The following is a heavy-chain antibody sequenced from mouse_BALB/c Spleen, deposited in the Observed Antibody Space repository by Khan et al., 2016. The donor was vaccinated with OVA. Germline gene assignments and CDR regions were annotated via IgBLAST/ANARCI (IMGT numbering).Heavy chain of an antibody. CDR3: TRGGAWATMISWVAY. CDR1: GYTFTSYN. V-gene: IGHV1S81*02. Sequence: VQLQQSGAELVKPGASMTLSCKASGYTFTSYNIYWVKQRPGQGLEWIGGINPSNGSTHLTEKFKSKATLTVDTSSSPPYMQLSGLTPEDSAVDYCTRGGAWATMISWVAYWGQGTLVTVSA. D-gene: IGHD2-4*01. CDR2: INPSNGST. J-gene: IGHJ3*01.